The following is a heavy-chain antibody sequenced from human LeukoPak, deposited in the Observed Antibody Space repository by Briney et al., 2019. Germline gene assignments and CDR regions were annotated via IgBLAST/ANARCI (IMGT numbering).Heavy chain of an antibody. CDR2: IYYSGST. CDR3: ASTSLGYCSSTSCYRFDPYYYMDV. J-gene: IGHJ6*03. CDR1: GGSISSSSYY. V-gene: IGHV4-39*01. Sequence: SETLSLTCTVSGGSISSSSYYWGWIRQPPGKGLEWIGSIYYSGSTYYNPSLKSRVTISVDTSKNQFSLKLSSVTAADTAVYYCASTSLGYCSSTSCYRFDPYYYMDVWGKGTTVTVSS. D-gene: IGHD2-2*01.